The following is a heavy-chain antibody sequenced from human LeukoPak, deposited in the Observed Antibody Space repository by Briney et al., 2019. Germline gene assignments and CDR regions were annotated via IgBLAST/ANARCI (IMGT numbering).Heavy chain of an antibody. Sequence: GGSLRLSCAASGFTFSSYAMSWVRQAPGKGLEWLSSISTSGSATYYADSVKGRFTIFRDNSKNTLYLQMNSLRVEDSAVYYCAKAPTVTTWVIDFWGQGTLVSVSS. D-gene: IGHD4-17*01. CDR2: ISTSGSAT. J-gene: IGHJ4*02. CDR3: AKAPTVTTWVIDF. CDR1: GFTFSSYA. V-gene: IGHV3-23*01.